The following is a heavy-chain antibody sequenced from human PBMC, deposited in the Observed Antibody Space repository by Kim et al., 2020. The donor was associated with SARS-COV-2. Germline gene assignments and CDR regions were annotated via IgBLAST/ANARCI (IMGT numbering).Heavy chain of an antibody. CDR2: IYYSGST. Sequence: SETLSLTCTVSGGSISSSSYYWGWIRQPPGKGLEWIGSIYYSGSTYYNPSLKSRVTISVDTSKNQFSLKLSSVTAADTAVYYCARAWGSSSYYYGMDVWGQGTTVTVSS. J-gene: IGHJ6*02. CDR3: ARAWGSSSYYYGMDV. D-gene: IGHD3-16*01. CDR1: GGSISSSSYY. V-gene: IGHV4-39*07.